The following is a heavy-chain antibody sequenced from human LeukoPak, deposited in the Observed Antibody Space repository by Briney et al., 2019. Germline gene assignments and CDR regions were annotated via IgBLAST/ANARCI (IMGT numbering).Heavy chain of an antibody. Sequence: IGXXYYSGSTNYNPSLKSRVTISVDTSKNQFSLKLSSVTAADTAVYYCARLVPAVTAWSYYYYGMDVWGQGTTVTVSS. V-gene: IGHV4-59*01. D-gene: IGHD2-21*02. CDR2: XYYSGST. J-gene: IGHJ6*02. CDR3: ARLVPAVTAWSYYYYGMDV.